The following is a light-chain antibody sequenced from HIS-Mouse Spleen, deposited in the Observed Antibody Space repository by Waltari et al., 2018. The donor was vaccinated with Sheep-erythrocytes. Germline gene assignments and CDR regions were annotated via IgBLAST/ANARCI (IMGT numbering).Light chain of an antibody. V-gene: IGLV2-8*01. CDR3: SSYAGSNNWV. Sequence: QSALTQPPSASGSPGQSVTISCTGTSSDVGGYNYVSWYQQHPGKAPKLMIYEVSKRPSGVPGRFSCSKSGNPASLTVSGLQAEDEADYYCSSYAGSNNWVFGGGTKLTVL. CDR1: SSDVGGYNY. J-gene: IGLJ3*02. CDR2: EVS.